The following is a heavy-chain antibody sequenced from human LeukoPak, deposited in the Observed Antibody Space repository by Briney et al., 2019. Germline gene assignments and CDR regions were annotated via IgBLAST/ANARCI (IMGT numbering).Heavy chain of an antibody. CDR3: AKDGDSGDFDY. CDR2: IYSGGST. J-gene: IGHJ4*02. Sequence: GGSLRLSCAASGFTVSSNYMSWVRQAPGKGLEWVSVIYSGGSTYYADSVRGRFTISRDNSKNTLYLQMNSLRAEDTAVYYCAKDGDSGDFDYWGQGTLVTVSS. D-gene: IGHD3-10*01. V-gene: IGHV3-53*05. CDR1: GFTVSSNY.